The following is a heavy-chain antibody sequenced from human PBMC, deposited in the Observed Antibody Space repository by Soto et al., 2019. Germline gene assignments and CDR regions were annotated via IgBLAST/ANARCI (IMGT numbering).Heavy chain of an antibody. CDR1: LTVSRYW. J-gene: IGHJ4*02. CDR2: ISIDGGIT. Sequence: VESGGGLVQPGGSLRLSCGLTVSRYWMHWVRQVPGKGLVWVSRISIDGGITNYADSVKGRFTISGDSATNTLFLKMNSLIVDDSGVYYCACGAAFRGQGSQVTVSS. CDR3: ACGAAF. V-gene: IGHV3-74*01. D-gene: IGHD1-26*01.